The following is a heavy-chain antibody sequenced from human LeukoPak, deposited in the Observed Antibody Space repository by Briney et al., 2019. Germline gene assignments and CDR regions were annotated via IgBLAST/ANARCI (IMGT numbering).Heavy chain of an antibody. D-gene: IGHD4/OR15-4a*01. CDR2: IYSDNT. J-gene: IGHJ4*02. Sequence: GGSLTLPCTVSGFTVSSNSMSWLRHAPGKGLEWVSFIYSDNTHYSDSVKGRFTISRDNSKNTLYLQMNSLRAEDTAVYYCARRAGAYSHPYDYWGQGTLVTVSS. CDR3: ARRAGAYSHPYDY. V-gene: IGHV3-53*01. CDR1: GFTVSSNS.